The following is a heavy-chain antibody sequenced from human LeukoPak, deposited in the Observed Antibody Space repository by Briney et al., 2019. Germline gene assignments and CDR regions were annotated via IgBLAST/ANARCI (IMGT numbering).Heavy chain of an antibody. D-gene: IGHD6-19*01. CDR1: GGSISNGDYY. J-gene: IGHJ3*02. Sequence: SETLSLTCTVSGGSISNGDYYWSWIRQHPGKGLEWIGYIYYSGSTYYNPSLKSRVTISVDTSKNQFSLKLSSVTAADTAVYYCAKDSRYSSGWYYAFDIWGQGTMVTVSS. CDR3: AKDSRYSSGWYYAFDI. V-gene: IGHV4-31*03. CDR2: IYYSGST.